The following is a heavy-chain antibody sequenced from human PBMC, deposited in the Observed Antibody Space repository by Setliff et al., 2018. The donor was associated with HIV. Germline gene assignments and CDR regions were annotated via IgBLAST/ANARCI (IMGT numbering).Heavy chain of an antibody. D-gene: IGHD2-15*01. CDR3: AKDTGGGWCSFDI. V-gene: IGHV3-9*01. Sequence: GGSLRLSCAASGFTFDDYAMHWVRQAPGKGLEWVSGISWNSGSIGYADSVKGRFTISRDNAKNSLYLQMNSLRAEDTALYYCAKDTGGGWCSFDIWGQGTMVTVSS. J-gene: IGHJ3*02. CDR1: GFTFDDYA. CDR2: ISWNSGSI.